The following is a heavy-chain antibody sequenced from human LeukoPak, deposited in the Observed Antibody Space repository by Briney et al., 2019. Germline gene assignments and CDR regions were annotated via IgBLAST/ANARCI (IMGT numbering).Heavy chain of an antibody. CDR2: IYYSGST. D-gene: IGHD6-13*01. Sequence: SETLSLTCTVSGGSISSYYWSWIRQPPGKGLEWIGYIYYSGSTNYNPSLKSRVTISVDTSKNQFSLKLGSVTAADTAVYYCARASKAAAGLFDYWGQGTLVTVSS. CDR3: ARASKAAAGLFDY. V-gene: IGHV4-59*01. CDR1: GGSISSYY. J-gene: IGHJ4*02.